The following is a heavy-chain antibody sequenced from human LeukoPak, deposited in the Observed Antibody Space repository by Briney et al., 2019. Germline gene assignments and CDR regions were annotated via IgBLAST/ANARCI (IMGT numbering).Heavy chain of an antibody. J-gene: IGHJ4*02. CDR1: GFTFSSYG. V-gene: IGHV3-33*01. CDR3: ARDMGDSSGWLDYFDY. D-gene: IGHD6-19*01. CDR2: IWYDGSNK. Sequence: PGGSLRLSCAASGFTFSSYGMHWVRQAPGKGLEWVAVIWYDGSNKYYADSVKGRFTISRDNSKNTLYLQMNSLRAEDTAVYYCARDMGDSSGWLDYFDYWGQGTLVTVSS.